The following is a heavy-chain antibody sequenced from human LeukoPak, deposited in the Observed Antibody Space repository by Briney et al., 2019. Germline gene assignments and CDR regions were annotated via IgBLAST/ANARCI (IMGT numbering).Heavy chain of an antibody. CDR1: GYTFTGYY. J-gene: IGHJ6*03. Sequence: ASAKVSCKASGYTFTGYYMHWVRQTPGQGLEWMGRINPNSGGTNYAQKFQGRVTMTRDTSISTAYMELSRLRSDDTAVYYCARGLVFLEWLAPWDYYMDVWGKGTTVTVSS. CDR2: INPNSGGT. D-gene: IGHD3-3*01. V-gene: IGHV1-2*06. CDR3: ARGLVFLEWLAPWDYYMDV.